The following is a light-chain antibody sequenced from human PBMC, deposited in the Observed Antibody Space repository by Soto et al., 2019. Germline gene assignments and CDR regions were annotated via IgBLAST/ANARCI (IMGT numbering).Light chain of an antibody. CDR1: QTVTNNY. CDR2: GAS. Sequence: EIVLTQSPGTLSLSPGDSATLSCRASQTVTNNYLAWYQQKPGQAPRLLISGASIRAPGIPDRFSGSGSGTDFTLTISRLELEDFAVYYCHQSSHSPRTFGQGTKFEIK. CDR3: HQSSHSPRT. J-gene: IGKJ1*01. V-gene: IGKV3-20*01.